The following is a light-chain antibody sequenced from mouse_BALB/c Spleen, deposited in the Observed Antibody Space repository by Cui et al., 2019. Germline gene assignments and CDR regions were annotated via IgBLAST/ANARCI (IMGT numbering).Light chain of an antibody. J-gene: IGKJ5*01. CDR3: QQHYSTPLT. CDR2: WAS. CDR1: QDVSTA. V-gene: IGKV6-25*01. Sequence: DIVMTQSHKFMPTSVGDRVSITCKASQDVSTAVAWYQQKPGQSPKLLIYWASTRHTGVPDRFTGSGSGTDYTLTISSVQAEDLALYYCQQHYSTPLTFGAGTKLGLK.